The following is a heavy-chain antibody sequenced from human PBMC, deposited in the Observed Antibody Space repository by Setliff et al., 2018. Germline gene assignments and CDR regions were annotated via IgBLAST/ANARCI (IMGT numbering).Heavy chain of an antibody. CDR1: GYSFTSHY. CDR3: ARAGLAAAGRKGVFDH. J-gene: IGHJ4*02. D-gene: IGHD6-25*01. CDR2: INPGGLSS. Sequence: ASVKVSCKTSGYSFTSHYMHWVRQAPGQGLEWMGIINPGGLSSSSTQKFEGRVTMTRDTSTSTVYMELNSLTSDDTAVYYCARAGLAAAGRKGVFDHWGQGTRVTVSS. V-gene: IGHV1-46*01.